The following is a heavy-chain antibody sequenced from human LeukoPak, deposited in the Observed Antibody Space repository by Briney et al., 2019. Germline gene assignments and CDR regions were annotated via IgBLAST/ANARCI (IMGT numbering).Heavy chain of an antibody. V-gene: IGHV1-8*01. J-gene: IGHJ4*02. D-gene: IGHD3-22*01. CDR3: ARVPPYYYDSSGYYPYDY. CDR2: MSPNSSNT. CDR1: GYTFTSYD. Sequence: GASVKVSCKASGYTFTSYDINWVRQATGQGLEWMGWMSPNSSNTGYAQKFQGRVTMTRNTSISTAYMELSSLRSEDTAVYYCARVPPYYYDSSGYYPYDYWGQGTLVTVSS.